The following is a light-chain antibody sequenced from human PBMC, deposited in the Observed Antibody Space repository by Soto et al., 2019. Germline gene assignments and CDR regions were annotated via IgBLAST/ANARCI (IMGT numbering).Light chain of an antibody. CDR2: DAS. J-gene: IGKJ1*01. Sequence: DIQLTQSPSTLSASVGETVTVTCRASQSVSGWLAWYQQKPGEAPKLLIYDASALPRGIPSRFSGSGAGTKFTLTIASLQPDEFATYYCQQYETFSGTFGPGTKVDIK. V-gene: IGKV1-5*01. CDR3: QQYETFSGT. CDR1: QSVSGW.